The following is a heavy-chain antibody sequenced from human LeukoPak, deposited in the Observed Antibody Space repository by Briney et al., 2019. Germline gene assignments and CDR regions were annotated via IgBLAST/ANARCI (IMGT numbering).Heavy chain of an antibody. D-gene: IGHD3-16*01. CDR2: IYYSGRA. CDR3: ARDKGGSGMDV. V-gene: IGHV4-39*07. Sequence: SETLSLTCTVSGGSVFTSDYYWGWIRQAPGKGLEWIGSIYYSGRAYYNPSLKSPVTISIDTSKNQFSLKLTSVSAADTAVYFCARDKGGSGMDVWGPGTTVTVSS. J-gene: IGHJ6*02. CDR1: GGSVFTSDYY.